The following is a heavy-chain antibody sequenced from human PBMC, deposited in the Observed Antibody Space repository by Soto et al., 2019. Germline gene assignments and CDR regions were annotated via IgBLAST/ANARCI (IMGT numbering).Heavy chain of an antibody. V-gene: IGHV4-61*01. CDR2: IYYSGST. D-gene: IGHD3-10*01. CDR3: ARASGSGTYYY. J-gene: IGHJ4*02. Sequence: SETQSLTYTVSGGSGISGSYYWSWIRQPPGKGLEWIGYIYYSGSTNYNPSLKSRVTISVDTSKNQFSLKLSSVTAADTAVYYCARASGSGTYYYWGQGTRVTVSS. CDR1: GGSGISGSYY.